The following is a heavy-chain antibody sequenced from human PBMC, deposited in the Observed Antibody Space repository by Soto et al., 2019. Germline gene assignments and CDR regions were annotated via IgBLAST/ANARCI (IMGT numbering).Heavy chain of an antibody. D-gene: IGHD3-9*01. V-gene: IGHV3-21*01. Sequence: GESLKISCAASGFTFSSYSMNWVRQAPGKGLEWVSSISSSSSYIYYADSVKGRFTISRDNAKNSLYLQMNSLRAEDTAVYYCARIRNYNYDILTGYYSYDAFDIWGQGTMVTVSS. J-gene: IGHJ3*02. CDR2: ISSSSSYI. CDR3: ARIRNYNYDILTGYYSYDAFDI. CDR1: GFTFSSYS.